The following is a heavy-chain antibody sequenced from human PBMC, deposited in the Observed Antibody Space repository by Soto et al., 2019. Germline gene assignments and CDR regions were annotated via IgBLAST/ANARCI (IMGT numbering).Heavy chain of an antibody. J-gene: IGHJ3*02. CDR1: GFTFSSYS. V-gene: IGHV3-21*01. Sequence: PGGSLRLSCAASGFTFSSYSMNWVRQAPGKGLEWVSSISSSSSYIYYADSVKGRFTISRDNSKNTLYLQMNSLRAEDTAVYYCAKGSFAAFDIWGQGTMVTVSS. CDR2: ISSSSSYI. CDR3: AKGSFAAFDI.